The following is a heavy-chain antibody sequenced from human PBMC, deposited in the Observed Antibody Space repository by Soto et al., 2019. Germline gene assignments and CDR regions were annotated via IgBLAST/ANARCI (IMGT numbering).Heavy chain of an antibody. V-gene: IGHV4-4*07. CDR2: THTGGTT. Sequence: SETLSLTCPVSGGSLSGFYWNCFRQPAGKGLEWIGRTHTGGTTNYKPSLRSRVTMSVDTSKNQFSLKLTSVSAADTAVYYCARISGGPIRWGQGTLVTVSS. CDR3: ARISGGPIR. J-gene: IGHJ4*02. CDR1: GGSLSGFY.